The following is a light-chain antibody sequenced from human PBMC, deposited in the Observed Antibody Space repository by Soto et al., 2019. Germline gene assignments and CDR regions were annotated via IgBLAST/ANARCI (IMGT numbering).Light chain of an antibody. CDR1: SSDIGAYDY. Sequence: QSALTQPASLSGSPGQSITISCTGTSSDIGAYDYASWFQQHPGKAPKLMISEVNNRPSGVSNRFSGSKSGNTAYLTISGLQVEYDACYYGSSYTSSCLYVCGTETKVTGL. CDR3: SSYTSSCLYV. J-gene: IGLJ1*01. V-gene: IGLV2-14*01. CDR2: EVN.